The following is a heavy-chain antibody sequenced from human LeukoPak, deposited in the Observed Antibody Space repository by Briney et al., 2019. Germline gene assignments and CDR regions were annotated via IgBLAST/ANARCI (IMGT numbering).Heavy chain of an antibody. J-gene: IGHJ4*02. D-gene: IGHD4-23*01. V-gene: IGHV3-23*01. CDR1: GLTFSSYA. Sequence: GGSLRLSCAASGLTFSSYAMSWVRQAPGKGLEWVSAISGSGGSTYYADSVKGRFTISRDNSKNTLYLQMNSLRAEDTAVYYCASSPPTGITVTYFDYWGQGALVTVSS. CDR3: ASSPPTGITVTYFDY. CDR2: ISGSGGST.